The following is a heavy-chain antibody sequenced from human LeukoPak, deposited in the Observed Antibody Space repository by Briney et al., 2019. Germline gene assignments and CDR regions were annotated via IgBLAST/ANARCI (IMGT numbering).Heavy chain of an antibody. CDR2: IVGNGGGI. V-gene: IGHV3-23*01. Sequence: GGSLRLSCTASGFTFSTYAMNWVRQAPGKGLEWVAVIVGNGGGIHYADSVEGRFTISRDNYKNKVYLQMNSLRAEDAAVYYCAKDRIPDGRYSIDYWGQGTLVTVSS. CDR3: AKDRIPDGRYSIDY. D-gene: IGHD3-16*02. CDR1: GFTFSTYA. J-gene: IGHJ4*02.